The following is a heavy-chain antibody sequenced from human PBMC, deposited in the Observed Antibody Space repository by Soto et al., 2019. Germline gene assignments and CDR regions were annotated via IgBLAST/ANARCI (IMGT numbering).Heavy chain of an antibody. D-gene: IGHD6-13*01. CDR1: GGTFSSYA. J-gene: IGHJ5*02. V-gene: IGHV1-69*01. Sequence: QVQLVQSGAEVKKPGSSVQVSCKASGGTFSSYAISWVRQAPGQGLEWMGGIIPIFGTANYAQKFQGRVTSTADESTSTAYMELSSLRSEDTAVYYCARRSAPGSSRSRGSWFDPWGQGTLVTVSS. CDR3: ARRSAPGSSRSRGSWFDP. CDR2: IIPIFGTA.